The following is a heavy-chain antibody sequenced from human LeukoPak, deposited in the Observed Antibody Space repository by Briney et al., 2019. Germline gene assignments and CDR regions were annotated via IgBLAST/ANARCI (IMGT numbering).Heavy chain of an antibody. J-gene: IGHJ4*02. CDR2: IYYSGST. CDR3: ARETGAFDY. CDR1: GDSISSGGYY. Sequence: PSETLSLTCTVSGDSISSGGYYWSWIRQHPGKGLEWIGYIYYSGSTYYNPSLKSRLFISVDTSQNQFSLKLSSVTAADTAVYYCARETGAFDYWGQGTLVTVSS. V-gene: IGHV4-31*03.